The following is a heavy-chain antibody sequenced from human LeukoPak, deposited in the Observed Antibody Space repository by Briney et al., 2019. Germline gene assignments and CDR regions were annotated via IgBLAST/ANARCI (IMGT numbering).Heavy chain of an antibody. D-gene: IGHD2-2*01. CDR1: GYTFSSYS. J-gene: IGHJ4*02. CDR3: ARIGPSPTSWSIDY. V-gene: IGHV3-21*01. CDR2: ISSSSSYI. Sequence: PGGSLRLSWAASGYTFSSYSMNWVRQAPGKGLEWVSSISSSSSYIYYADSVKGRFTISRDNAKNSLYLQMNSLRAEDTAVYYCARIGPSPTSWSIDYWGQGTLVTVSS.